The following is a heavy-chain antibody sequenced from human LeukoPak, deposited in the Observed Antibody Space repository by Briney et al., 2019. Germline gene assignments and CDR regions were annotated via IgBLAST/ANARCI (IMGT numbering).Heavy chain of an antibody. CDR2: ISYDGSNK. CDR3: AKRGDYGGNSPFDY. CDR1: GFTSSSYG. J-gene: IGHJ4*02. D-gene: IGHD4-23*01. Sequence: GGSLRPSCAASGFTSSSYGMHWVRQAPGKGLEWVAVISYDGSNKYYADSVKGRFTISRDNSKNTLYLQMNSLRAEDTAVYYCAKRGDYGGNSPFDYWGQGTLVTVSS. V-gene: IGHV3-30*18.